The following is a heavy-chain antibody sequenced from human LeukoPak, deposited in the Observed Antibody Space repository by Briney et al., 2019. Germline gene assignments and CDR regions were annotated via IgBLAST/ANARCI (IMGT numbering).Heavy chain of an antibody. CDR1: GFTFSNYW. V-gene: IGHV3-30*03. CDR2: ISYDGSNK. Sequence: PGGSLRLSCAASGFTFSNYWMSWVRQAPGKGLEWVAVISYDGSNKYYADSVKGRFTISRDNSKNTLYLQMNSLRAEDTAVYYCAREAYWGQGTLVTVSS. CDR3: AREAY. J-gene: IGHJ4*02.